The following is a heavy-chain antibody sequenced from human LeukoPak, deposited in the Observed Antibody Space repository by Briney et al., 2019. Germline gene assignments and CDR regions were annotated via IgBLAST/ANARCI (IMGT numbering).Heavy chain of an antibody. V-gene: IGHV1-2*02. CDR2: INPNSGGT. D-gene: IGHD6-19*01. CDR3: ARDKSGIAVAGTRD. Sequence: ASVKVSCKASGYTFTGYYMHWVRQAPGQGLEWMGWINPNSGGTNYAQKFQGRVTMTRDTSISTAYMELRSLRSDDTAVYYCARDKSGIAVAGTRDWGQGTLVTVSS. J-gene: IGHJ4*02. CDR1: GYTFTGYY.